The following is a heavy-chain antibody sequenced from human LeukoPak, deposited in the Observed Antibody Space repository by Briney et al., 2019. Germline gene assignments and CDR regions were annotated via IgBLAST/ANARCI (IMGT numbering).Heavy chain of an antibody. Sequence: PGGSLRLSCVTSGFTFSDYGMHWVRQAPGKGLEWVAIIYYDGSNEYYVDSVKGRFTISSDNSKNMLYLQMNSLRAEDTALYYCVKGFTAVAGLFDFWGRGTLVTVSS. CDR2: IYYDGSNE. CDR3: VKGFTAVAGLFDF. J-gene: IGHJ4*02. CDR1: GFTFSDYG. V-gene: IGHV3-33*03. D-gene: IGHD6-19*01.